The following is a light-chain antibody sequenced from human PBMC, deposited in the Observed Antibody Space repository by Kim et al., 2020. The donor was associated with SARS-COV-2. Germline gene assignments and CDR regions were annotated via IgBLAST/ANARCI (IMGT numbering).Light chain of an antibody. CDR1: SGDIGAYNY. V-gene: IGLV2-14*03. CDR2: DVS. Sequence: QSALTQPASVSGSPGQSITISCTGTSGDIGAYNYVSWYQQHPGKAPKLVIYDVSGRPSGVSNRFSGSKSGNTASLTISGLQAEDEAHYYCCSYTTSSTWVFGGGTQLTVL. CDR3: CSYTTSSTWV. J-gene: IGLJ3*02.